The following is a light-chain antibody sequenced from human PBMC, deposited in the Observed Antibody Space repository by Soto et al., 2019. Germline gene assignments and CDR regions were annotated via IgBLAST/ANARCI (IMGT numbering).Light chain of an antibody. CDR1: SSNIGSYT. CDR2: NNN. Sequence: QSVLTQPPSASGTPGQRVTISCSGDSSNIGSYTVNWYQQLPGTAPKLLIYNNNQRPSGVPDRFSGSKSGTSASLAISGLQSEDESDYYCGAWDDSLNGLYVFGTGTKLTVL. J-gene: IGLJ1*01. V-gene: IGLV1-44*01. CDR3: GAWDDSLNGLYV.